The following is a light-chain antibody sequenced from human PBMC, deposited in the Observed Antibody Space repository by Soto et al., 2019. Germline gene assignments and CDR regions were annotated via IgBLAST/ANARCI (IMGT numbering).Light chain of an antibody. Sequence: DIQMTQSPSSLSASVGDRVTITCRASQGISNYLAWYQQKPGKVPKLLIYAASTLQSGVPSRFSGSGSGTDFTLTISSLQPEDVATCYCQKYNSATRGDTFGPGTKVDIK. CDR1: QGISNY. V-gene: IGKV1-27*01. CDR3: QKYNSATRGDT. J-gene: IGKJ3*01. CDR2: AAS.